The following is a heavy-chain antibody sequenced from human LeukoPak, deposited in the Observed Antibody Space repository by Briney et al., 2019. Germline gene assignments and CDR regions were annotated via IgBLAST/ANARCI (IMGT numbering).Heavy chain of an antibody. Sequence: GGSLRLSCAASGFSFSTYNITWVRQAPGKGLEWVSTISASGDGTYYADSVKGRFTISRDNSENTLYLHMNSLRADDTAVYYCAHDYGDYPYYFDYWGQGTLVTVSS. CDR2: ISASGDGT. J-gene: IGHJ4*02. V-gene: IGHV3-23*01. CDR3: AHDYGDYPYYFDY. D-gene: IGHD4-17*01. CDR1: GFSFSTYN.